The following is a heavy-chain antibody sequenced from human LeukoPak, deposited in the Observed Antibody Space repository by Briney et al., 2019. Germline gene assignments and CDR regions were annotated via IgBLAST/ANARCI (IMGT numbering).Heavy chain of an antibody. J-gene: IGHJ4*02. D-gene: IGHD4-11*01. Sequence: GGSLRLSCAASGFTFSSYWMHWVRQAPGKGLVWVSRINSDGSSTSYADSVKGRFTISRDNAKSTLYLQMNSLRAEDTAVYYCARAYTTVTTIQVYWGQGTLVTVSS. CDR3: ARAYTTVTTIQVY. CDR2: INSDGSST. V-gene: IGHV3-74*01. CDR1: GFTFSSYW.